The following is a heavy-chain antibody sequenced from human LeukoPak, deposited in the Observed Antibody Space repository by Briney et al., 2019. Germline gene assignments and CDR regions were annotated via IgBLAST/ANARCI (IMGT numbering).Heavy chain of an antibody. CDR3: ALGLVTDY. D-gene: IGHD3-9*01. J-gene: IGHJ4*02. CDR1: GFTVSSNF. CDR2: IYSGGST. V-gene: IGHV3-66*01. Sequence: GRSLRLSCAASGFTVSSNFMSWVRQAPGKGLEWVSVIYSGGSTYYSDSVKGRFTISRDNSKNTLYLKMNSLRVEDTAVYYCALGLVTDYWGQGTLVTVSS.